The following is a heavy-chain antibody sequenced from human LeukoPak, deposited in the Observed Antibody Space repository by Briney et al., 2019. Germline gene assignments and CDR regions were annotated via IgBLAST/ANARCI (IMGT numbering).Heavy chain of an antibody. Sequence: PGGSLRLSCAASGFTFSSYAMSWVRQAPGKGLEGVSAISGSGGSTYYADSVKGRFTISRDNSKNTLYLQMNSLRAEDTAVYYCAKARISGWPKYYFDYWGQGTLVTVSS. CDR3: AKARISGWPKYYFDY. CDR1: GFTFSSYA. D-gene: IGHD6-19*01. CDR2: ISGSGGST. J-gene: IGHJ4*02. V-gene: IGHV3-23*01.